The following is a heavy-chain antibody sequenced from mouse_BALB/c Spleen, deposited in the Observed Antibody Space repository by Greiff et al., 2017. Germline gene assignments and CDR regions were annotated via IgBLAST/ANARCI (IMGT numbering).Heavy chain of an antibody. CDR2: ISSGGSYT. V-gene: IGHV5-9-3*01. J-gene: IGHJ2*01. CDR3: ARESNWDYFDY. D-gene: IGHD4-1*01. CDR1: GFTFSSYA. Sequence: EVHLVESGGGLVKPGGSLKLSCAASGFTFSSYAMSWVRQTPEKRLEWVATISSGGSYTYYPDSVKGRFTISRDNAKNTLYLQMSSLRSEDTAMYYCARESNWDYFDYWGQGTTLTVSS.